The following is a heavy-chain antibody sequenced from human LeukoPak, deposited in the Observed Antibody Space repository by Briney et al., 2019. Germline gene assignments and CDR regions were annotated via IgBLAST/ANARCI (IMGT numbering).Heavy chain of an antibody. V-gene: IGHV1-8*01. Sequence: ASVKVSCKASGYTFTSYDINWVRQATGQGLEWVGWMNPNSGNTGYAQKFQGRVTMTRNTSTSTAYMELSSLRSEDTAVYYCARDYDSSGYYYVPSSYWGQGTLVTVSS. CDR1: GYTFTSYD. CDR2: MNPNSGNT. D-gene: IGHD3-22*01. CDR3: ARDYDSSGYYYVPSSY. J-gene: IGHJ4*02.